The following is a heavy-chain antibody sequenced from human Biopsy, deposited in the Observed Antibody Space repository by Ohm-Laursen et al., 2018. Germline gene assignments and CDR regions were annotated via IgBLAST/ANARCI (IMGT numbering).Heavy chain of an antibody. V-gene: IGHV1-24*01. Sequence: ASVKVSCKVSGYTLNELSMHWVRQVPGKGLEWMGGFAPENGKTVYAQNFRARVSLTEDTSTDTAYMELRSPRSEDTAVYYCAADINVWNVNYWGQGTQVTVSS. CDR2: FAPENGKT. CDR1: GYTLNELS. D-gene: IGHD1-1*01. CDR3: AADINVWNVNY. J-gene: IGHJ4*02.